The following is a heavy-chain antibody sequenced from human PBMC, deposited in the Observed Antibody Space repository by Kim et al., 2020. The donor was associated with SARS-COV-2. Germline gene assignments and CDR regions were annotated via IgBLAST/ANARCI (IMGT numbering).Heavy chain of an antibody. CDR3: AKDAVDILTGYFSD. Sequence: ADSVKGRFTISRDNSKNTLYLQMNSLRAEDTAVYYCAKDAVDILTGYFSDWGQGTLVTVSS. D-gene: IGHD3-9*01. V-gene: IGHV3-23*01. J-gene: IGHJ4*02.